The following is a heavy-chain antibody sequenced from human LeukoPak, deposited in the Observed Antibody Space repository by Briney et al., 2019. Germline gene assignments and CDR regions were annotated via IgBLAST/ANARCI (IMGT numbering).Heavy chain of an antibody. V-gene: IGHV4-30-2*01. J-gene: IGHJ6*02. CDR1: GGSISSGGYS. CDR2: IYHSGST. CDR3: ASRKVGDLWSGWYYGMDV. Sequence: SETLSLTCAVSGGSISSGGYSWSWIRQPPGKGLEWIGYIYHSGSTYYNPSLKSRVTISVDRSKNQFSLKLSSVTAADTAVYYCASRKVGDLWSGWYYGMDVWGQGTTVTVSS. D-gene: IGHD3-3*01.